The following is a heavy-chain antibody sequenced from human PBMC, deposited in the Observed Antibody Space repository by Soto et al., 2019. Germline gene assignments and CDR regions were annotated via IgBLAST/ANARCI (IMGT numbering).Heavy chain of an antibody. CDR2: ITAYDGNT. J-gene: IGHJ6*02. CDR3: ARHEGLRSTGLVPGSNGGGYGMDV. CDR1: GYTFTKYG. Sequence: ASVKVSCKASGYTFTKYGISWVRRAPGQGLEWMGCITAYDGNTNYAQKLQGRVTMTTDTSTITAYMELRSLKSDDTAVHYCARHEGLRSTGLVPGSNGGGYGMDVWGPETTVTVSS. V-gene: IGHV1-18*01. D-gene: IGHD2-8*02.